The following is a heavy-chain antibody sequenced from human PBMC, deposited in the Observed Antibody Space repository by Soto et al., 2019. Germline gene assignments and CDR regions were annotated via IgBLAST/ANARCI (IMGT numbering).Heavy chain of an antibody. D-gene: IGHD2-2*01. V-gene: IGHV3-64D*06. CDR3: LVAPGAY. CDR1: GFTFSSYV. J-gene: IGHJ4*02. Sequence: GGSLRLSCSASGFTFSSYVMNWVRQAPGKGLEYVSGITSNGGSTFYADSVKGRFIISRDNSQNTVYLQMSSLTTADTAVYYCLVAPGAYWGQGTRVTVSS. CDR2: ITSNGGST.